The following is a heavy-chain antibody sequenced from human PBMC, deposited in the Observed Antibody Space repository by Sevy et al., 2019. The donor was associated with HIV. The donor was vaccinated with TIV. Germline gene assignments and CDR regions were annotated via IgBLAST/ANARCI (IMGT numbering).Heavy chain of an antibody. CDR2: INSDGSST. Sequence: GGSLRLSCAASGFTFSSYWMHWVRQAPGKGLVWVSRINSDGSSTSYADSVKGRFTISRDNAKNTLYLQMKSLRAEDTAVYYCARGPAQLVRSFFDYWGQGTLVTVSS. CDR3: ARGPAQLVRSFFDY. V-gene: IGHV3-74*01. J-gene: IGHJ4*02. CDR1: GFTFSSYW. D-gene: IGHD6-13*01.